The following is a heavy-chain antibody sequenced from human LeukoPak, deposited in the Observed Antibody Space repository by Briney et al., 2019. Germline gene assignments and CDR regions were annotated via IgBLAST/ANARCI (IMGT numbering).Heavy chain of an antibody. CDR1: GYTFTSYD. J-gene: IGHJ4*02. CDR3: ARNPPRTGDFNS. D-gene: IGHD7-27*01. V-gene: IGHV1-8*01. Sequence: ASVKVSCKPSGYTFTSYDINWVRQATGQGLEWLGWMSPNNGDTGYAQKFQGRVTMTRDNSTNTAYMELRDLTSDDTAVYYCARNPPRTGDFNSWGQGPLVTVSS. CDR2: MSPNNGDT.